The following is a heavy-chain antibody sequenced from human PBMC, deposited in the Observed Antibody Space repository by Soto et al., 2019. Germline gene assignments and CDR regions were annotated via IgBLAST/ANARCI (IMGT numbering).Heavy chain of an antibody. CDR2: ISGSRGST. D-gene: IGHD3-22*01. CDR3: AKFPHDSSGYYVLDAFDI. J-gene: IGHJ3*02. CDR1: GFTFGSYA. Sequence: EVQLLESGGGLVQPGGSLRLSCAASGFTFGSYAMSWVRQAPGKGLEWVSAISGSRGSTYYADSVKGRFTISRDNSKNTLYLQMNSLRAEDTAVYYCAKFPHDSSGYYVLDAFDIWGQGTMVTVSS. V-gene: IGHV3-23*01.